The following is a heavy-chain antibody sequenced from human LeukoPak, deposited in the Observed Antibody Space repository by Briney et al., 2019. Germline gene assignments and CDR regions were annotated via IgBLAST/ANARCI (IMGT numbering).Heavy chain of an antibody. CDR2: INPDGSTT. Sequence: GGSLRLSCAASGFTFSNFWMSWFRQAPGKGLEWVAIINPDGSTTGYVDSVKGRFTISRDNAKNSLCLQLNSLRAEDTAVYYCVRDPGWGAFDIWGQGTMVTVSS. CDR1: GFTFSNFW. J-gene: IGHJ3*02. CDR3: VRDPGWGAFDI. V-gene: IGHV3-7*01. D-gene: IGHD3-16*01.